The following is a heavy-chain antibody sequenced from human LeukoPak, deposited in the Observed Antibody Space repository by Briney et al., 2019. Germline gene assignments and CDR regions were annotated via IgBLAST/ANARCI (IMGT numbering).Heavy chain of an antibody. CDR2: IYTSGST. Sequence: SETLSLTCTVSGGSISSGSYYWSWIRQPAGKGLEWIGRIYTSGSTNYNPSLKSRVTISVDTSKNQFPLKLSSVTAADTAVYYCARAAYYYDSSGYYEGGFDYWGQGTLVTVSS. J-gene: IGHJ4*02. CDR3: ARAAYYYDSSGYYEGGFDY. V-gene: IGHV4-61*02. CDR1: GGSISSGSYY. D-gene: IGHD3-22*01.